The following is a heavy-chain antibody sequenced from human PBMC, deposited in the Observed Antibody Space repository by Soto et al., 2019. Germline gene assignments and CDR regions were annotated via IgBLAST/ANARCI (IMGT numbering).Heavy chain of an antibody. V-gene: IGHV3-30*18. CDR1: GFTFSSYG. D-gene: IGHD2-15*01. Sequence: GGSLRLSCAASGFTFSSYGMHWVRQAPGKGLEWVAVISYDGSNKYYADSVKGRFTISRDNSKNTLYLQMNSLRAEDTAVYYCAKWLSKGVASGAIKQLFDYWGQGTLVTVSS. CDR3: AKWLSKGVASGAIKQLFDY. J-gene: IGHJ4*02. CDR2: ISYDGSNK.